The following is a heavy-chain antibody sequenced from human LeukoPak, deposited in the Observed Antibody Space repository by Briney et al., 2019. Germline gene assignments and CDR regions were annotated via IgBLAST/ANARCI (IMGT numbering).Heavy chain of an antibody. V-gene: IGHV3-23*01. CDR3: AKYFASGSYYKLPH. Sequence: GGSLRLSCAASGFTFSSYAMSWVRQAPGKGLEWVSTISGSGAYTYYADSVRGRFTISRDNSKNTLYLQMSSLRAEDTAVYYCAKYFASGSYYKLPHWGQGTLVTVSS. CDR1: GFTFSSYA. D-gene: IGHD3-10*01. CDR2: ISGSGAYT. J-gene: IGHJ1*01.